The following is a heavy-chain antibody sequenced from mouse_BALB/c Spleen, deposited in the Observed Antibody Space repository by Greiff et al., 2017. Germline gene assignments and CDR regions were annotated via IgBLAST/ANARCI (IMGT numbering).Heavy chain of an antibody. CDR1: GYSFTGYY. V-gene: IGHV1S34*01. CDR2: ISCYNGAT. J-gene: IGHJ1*01. Sequence: LVKPGASVKISCKASGYSFTGYYMHWVKQSHGKSLEWIGYISCYNGATSYNQKFKGKATFTVDTSSSTAYMQFNSLTSEDSAVYYCAREDYGYGYWYFDVWGAGTTVTVSS. D-gene: IGHD1-2*01. CDR3: AREDYGYGYWYFDV.